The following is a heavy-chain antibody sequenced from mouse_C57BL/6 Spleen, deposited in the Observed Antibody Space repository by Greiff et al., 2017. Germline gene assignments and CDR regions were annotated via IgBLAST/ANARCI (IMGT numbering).Heavy chain of an antibody. CDR1: GFTFSDYY. Sequence: EVQLQQSEGGLVQPGSSMKLSCTASGFTFSDYYMAWVRQVPEKGLEWVANINYDGSSTYYLDSLKSRFIISRDNAKNIRYLQMSSLKSEDTATYYCARGRYAMDYWGQGTSVTVSS. CDR2: INYDGSST. CDR3: ARGRYAMDY. V-gene: IGHV5-16*01. J-gene: IGHJ4*01.